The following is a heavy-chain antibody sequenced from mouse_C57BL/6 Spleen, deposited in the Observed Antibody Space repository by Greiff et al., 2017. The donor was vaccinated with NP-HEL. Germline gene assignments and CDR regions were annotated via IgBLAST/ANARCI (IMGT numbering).Heavy chain of an antibody. D-gene: IGHD1-1*01. Sequence: QVQLQQPGAELVMPGASVKLSCKASGYTFTSYWMHWVKQRPGQGLEWIGEIDPSDSYTNYNQKFKGKSTLTVDKSSSTAYMQRSSLTSEASAVYYCARSVYYYGSSYLDYWGKGTTLTVSS. CDR2: IDPSDSYT. CDR1: GYTFTSYW. J-gene: IGHJ2*01. V-gene: IGHV1-69*01. CDR3: ARSVYYYGSSYLDY.